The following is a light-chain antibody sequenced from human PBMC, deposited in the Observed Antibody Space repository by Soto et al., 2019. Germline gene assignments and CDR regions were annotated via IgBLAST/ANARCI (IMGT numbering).Light chain of an antibody. J-gene: IGKJ1*01. CDR1: QSVSSS. Sequence: EIVLTQSPATLSLSPGERATLSCRASQSVSSSLAWYQQKPGQAPRLLIYNTSNRATGIPARFSGSGSGTDFTLTISSLEPEDFAVYYCQQRGNWPRTFGQGTRWIS. CDR2: NTS. V-gene: IGKV3-11*01. CDR3: QQRGNWPRT.